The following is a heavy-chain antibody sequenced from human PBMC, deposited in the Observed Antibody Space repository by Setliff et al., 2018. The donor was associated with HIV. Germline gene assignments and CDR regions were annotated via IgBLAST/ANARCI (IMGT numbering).Heavy chain of an antibody. V-gene: IGHV1-46*01. J-gene: IGHJ6*02. Sequence: ASVKVSCKASGYSFTFYSMHWERQAPGHGLEWMGIINPSGGSTTYSQKFQGRVIMTRDTSTSTVYMELNSLRSEDTAVYYCARVSRNYYGSGSGYYYYGMDVWGQGTTVTVSS. CDR1: GYSFTFYS. CDR3: ARVSRNYYGSGSGYYYYGMDV. CDR2: INPSGGST. D-gene: IGHD3-10*01.